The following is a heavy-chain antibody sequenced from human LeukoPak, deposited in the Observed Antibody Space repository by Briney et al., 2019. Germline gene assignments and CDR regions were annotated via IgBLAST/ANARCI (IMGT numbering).Heavy chain of an antibody. V-gene: IGHV4-34*01. D-gene: IGHD2-2*01. CDR2: INHSGST. CDR3: ARLFVWSYAYAYYFDY. Sequence: SETLSLTCAVYGGSFSGYYWSWIRQPPGKGLEWIGEINHSGSTNYNPSLKSRVTISVDTSKNQFSLKLSSVTAADTAVYYCARLFVWSYAYAYYFDYWGQGTLVTVSS. J-gene: IGHJ4*02. CDR1: GGSFSGYY.